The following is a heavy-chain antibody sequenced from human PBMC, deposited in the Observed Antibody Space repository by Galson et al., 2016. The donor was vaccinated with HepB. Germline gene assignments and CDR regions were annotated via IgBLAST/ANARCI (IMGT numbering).Heavy chain of an antibody. Sequence: QSGAEVKKPGESLKISCKGSGHSFTNYGIAWVRQMPGKGLEWMGIIYPADSDTKYSPSFQGQVTMSADMSITTAYLEWSSLKASDSALYYCARPGCRGGSCSTTYYFDYWGQGTLVTVSS. D-gene: IGHD2-15*01. CDR1: GHSFTNYG. V-gene: IGHV5-51*01. J-gene: IGHJ4*02. CDR3: ARPGCRGGSCSTTYYFDY. CDR2: IYPADSDT.